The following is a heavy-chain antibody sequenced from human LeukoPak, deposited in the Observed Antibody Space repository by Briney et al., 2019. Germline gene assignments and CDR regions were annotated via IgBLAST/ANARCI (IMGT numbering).Heavy chain of an antibody. J-gene: IGHJ4*02. D-gene: IGHD1-1*01. Sequence: KPSETLSLTCSVSGGSISSYYWRWIRQPPGKGLEYIGYSYYSGSTDYNPSLKSRVTISADTSKNQFSLKLRSVTAADTAVYYCARDDDTAGIDYWGQGTLVTVSS. V-gene: IGHV4-59*01. CDR2: SYYSGST. CDR1: GGSISSYY. CDR3: ARDDDTAGIDY.